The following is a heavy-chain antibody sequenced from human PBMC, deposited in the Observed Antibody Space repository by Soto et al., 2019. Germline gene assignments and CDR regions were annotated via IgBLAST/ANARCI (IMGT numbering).Heavy chain of an antibody. CDR2: IYYNGST. CDR3: TRANWDSEY. CDR1: GGSISNNY. J-gene: IGHJ4*02. Sequence: QVQLQESGPGLVKPSETLSLTCSVSGGSISNNYWSWIRQPPGKGLEWIGYIYYNGSTNYNPSLKSRVTMSVDTSRHQISLKLTTVTAADTAVYYCTRANWDSEYWGQGTLVTVSS. D-gene: IGHD7-27*01. V-gene: IGHV4-59*01.